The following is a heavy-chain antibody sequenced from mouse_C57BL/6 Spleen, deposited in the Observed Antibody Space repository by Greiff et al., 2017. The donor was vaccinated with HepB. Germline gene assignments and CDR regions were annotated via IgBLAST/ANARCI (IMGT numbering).Heavy chain of an antibody. CDR1: GFTFSSYG. D-gene: IGHD2-1*01. Sequence: EVKLMESGGDLVKPGGSLKLSCAASGFTFSSYGMSWVRQTPDKRLEWVATISSGGSYTYYPDSVKGRFTISRDNAKNTLYLQMSSLKSEDTAMYYCARQGIYYGNYIDYWGQGTTLTVSS. CDR2: ISSGGSYT. J-gene: IGHJ2*01. V-gene: IGHV5-6*01. CDR3: ARQGIYYGNYIDY.